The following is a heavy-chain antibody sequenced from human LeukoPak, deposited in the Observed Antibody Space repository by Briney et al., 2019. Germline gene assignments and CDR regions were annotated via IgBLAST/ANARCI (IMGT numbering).Heavy chain of an antibody. CDR2: INPSGGST. J-gene: IGHJ4*02. CDR3: ARVNVDTAMGYYFDY. V-gene: IGHV1-46*01. CDR1: GYTFTSYY. D-gene: IGHD5-18*01. Sequence: ASVKVSCKASGYTFTSYYMHWVRQAPGQGLEWMGIINPSGGSTSYAQKFQGRVTMTRDMSTSTVYMELSSLRSEDTAVYYCARVNVDTAMGYYFDYWGQGTLVTVSS.